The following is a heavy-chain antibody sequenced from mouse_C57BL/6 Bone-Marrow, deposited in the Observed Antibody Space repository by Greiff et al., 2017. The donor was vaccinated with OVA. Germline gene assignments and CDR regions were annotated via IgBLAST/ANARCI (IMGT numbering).Heavy chain of an antibody. J-gene: IGHJ2*01. Sequence: EVQLVESGGDLVKPGGSLKLSCAASGFTFSSYGMSWVRQTPDKRLEWVATISSGGSYTYYPDSVKGRFTISRDNAKNTLYLQMSSLKSEDTAIYYCARDWCYFDYWGQGTTLTVSS. D-gene: IGHD1-1*02. CDR3: ARDWCYFDY. V-gene: IGHV5-6*01. CDR1: GFTFSSYG. CDR2: ISSGGSYT.